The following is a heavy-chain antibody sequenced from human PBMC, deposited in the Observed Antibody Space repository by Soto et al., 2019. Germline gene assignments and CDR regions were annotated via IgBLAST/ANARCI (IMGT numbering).Heavy chain of an antibody. Sequence: SETLSLTCTVSGGSISSGGYYWSWIRQHPGKGLEWIGYIYYSGSTYYNPSLKSRVTISVDTSKNQFSLKLSSVTAADTAVYYGGRGGGIQLWVYYFDYWGQGTLVTVSS. D-gene: IGHD5-18*01. J-gene: IGHJ4*02. CDR2: IYYSGST. CDR1: GGSISSGGYY. V-gene: IGHV4-31*03. CDR3: GRGGGIQLWVYYFDY.